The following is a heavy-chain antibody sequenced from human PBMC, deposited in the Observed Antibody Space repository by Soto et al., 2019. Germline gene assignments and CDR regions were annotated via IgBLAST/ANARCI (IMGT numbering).Heavy chain of an antibody. CDR2: INAGSGNT. J-gene: IGHJ5*02. V-gene: IGHV1-3*01. CDR1: GYTFTSYA. D-gene: IGHD2-2*01. Sequence: ASVKVSCKASGYTFTSYAMHWVRQAPGQRLEWMGWINAGSGNTKYSQKFQGRVTITRDTSASTAYMELSSLRSDDTAVYYCARFRRGYCISTSCYAPTYNWFDPWGQGTLVTVSS. CDR3: ARFRRGYCISTSCYAPTYNWFDP.